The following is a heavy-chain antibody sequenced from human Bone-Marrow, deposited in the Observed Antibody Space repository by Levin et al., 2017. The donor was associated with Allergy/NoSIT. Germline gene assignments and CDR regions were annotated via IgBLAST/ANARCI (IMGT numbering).Heavy chain of an antibody. CDR2: IHHSGSA. J-gene: IGHJ6*02. V-gene: IGHV4-31*03. D-gene: IGHD3-10*01. Sequence: SETLSLTCTVSGASISGGTLYWSWIRQRPGKGLEWIGFIHHSGSAYYNPSLKSRLTMSLDTSRSQFSLRVTSVTVADTAVYYCARDECAWFGECYGMDVWGQGTTVIVSS. CDR3: ARDECAWFGECYGMDV. CDR1: GASISGGTLY.